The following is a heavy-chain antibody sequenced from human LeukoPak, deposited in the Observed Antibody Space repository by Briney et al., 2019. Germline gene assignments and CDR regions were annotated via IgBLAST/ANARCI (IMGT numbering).Heavy chain of an antibody. CDR3: ARVGDYGDYASY. J-gene: IGHJ4*02. CDR2: INHRGST. V-gene: IGHV4-34*01. CDR1: GGSFSGYY. D-gene: IGHD4-17*01. Sequence: SETLSLTCAVYGGSFSGYYWSWIRQPPGKGLEWIGEINHRGSTNYNPSLKSRVTISVDTSKNQFSLKLSSVTAADTAVYYCARVGDYGDYASYWGQGTLVTVSS.